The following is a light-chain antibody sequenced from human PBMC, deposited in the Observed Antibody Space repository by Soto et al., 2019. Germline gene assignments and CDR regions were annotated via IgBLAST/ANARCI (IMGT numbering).Light chain of an antibody. CDR2: KAS. V-gene: IGKV1-5*03. CDR1: QSISSW. J-gene: IGKJ2*01. CDR3: QQYNSYSYT. Sequence: DIQMTQSPSTLSASVGDRVTITCRASQSISSWLAWYQQKPGKAPKLLIYKASSLESGVPSRFSGSGSGTEFTLTISSLTPDDFAAYYCQQYNSYSYTFGQGTKLEIK.